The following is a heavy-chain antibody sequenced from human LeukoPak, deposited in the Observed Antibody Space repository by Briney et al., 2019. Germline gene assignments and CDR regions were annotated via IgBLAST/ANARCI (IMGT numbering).Heavy chain of an antibody. CDR3: ARYVGNSDY. J-gene: IGHJ4*02. V-gene: IGHV4-34*01. CDR1: GGSFSGYY. CDR2: INHSGST. Sequence: SETLSLTCAVYGGSFSGYYWSWIRQPPGKGLEWIGEINHSGSTNYNPSLKSRVTISVDRSKNQFSLKLSSVTAADTAVYYCARYVGNSDYWGQGTLVTVSS. D-gene: IGHD4-23*01.